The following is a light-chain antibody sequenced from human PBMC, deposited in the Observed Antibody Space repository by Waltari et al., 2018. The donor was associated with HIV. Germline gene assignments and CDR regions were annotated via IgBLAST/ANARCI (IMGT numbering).Light chain of an antibody. V-gene: IGLV1-51*01. CDR2: DRN. CDR3: GTWDNSLSAAV. J-gene: IGLJ2*01. CDR1: SSNIGNNY. Sequence: QSVLTQPPSVSATPGQKVTISCSGSSSNIGNNYVSWYQQLPGPAPKLLIYDRNKRPSGIPDRFSGCKSGTSATLGITGLQTGDEADYYCGTWDNSLSAAVFGGGTRPTVL.